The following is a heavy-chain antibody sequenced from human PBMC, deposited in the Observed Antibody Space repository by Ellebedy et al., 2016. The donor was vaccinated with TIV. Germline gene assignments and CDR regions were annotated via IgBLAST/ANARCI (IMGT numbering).Heavy chain of an antibody. V-gene: IGHV3-21*04. CDR3: AKAFGTGFDP. Sequence: GESLKISCAASGFTFSSYSMNWVRQAPGKGLEWVSSISSSSSYIYYADSVKGRFTISRDNAKNSLYLQMNSLRAEDTAVYYCAKAFGTGFDPWGQGTLVTVSS. CDR2: ISSSSSYI. CDR1: GFTFSSYS. D-gene: IGHD3-3*01. J-gene: IGHJ5*02.